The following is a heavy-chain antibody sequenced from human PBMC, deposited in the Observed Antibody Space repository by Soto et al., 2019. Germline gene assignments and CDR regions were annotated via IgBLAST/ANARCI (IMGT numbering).Heavy chain of an antibody. CDR2: IYYSGST. CDR3: ARGLWFGESI. Sequence: SETLSLPYTVSGGYISNSSYYWGWIRQPPGKGLEWIGSIYYSGSTNYNPSLKSRVTISVDTSKNQFSLKLSSVTAADTAVYYCARGLWFGESIWGQGTLVTVSS. CDR1: GGYISNSSYY. V-gene: IGHV4-39*01. J-gene: IGHJ4*02. D-gene: IGHD3-10*01.